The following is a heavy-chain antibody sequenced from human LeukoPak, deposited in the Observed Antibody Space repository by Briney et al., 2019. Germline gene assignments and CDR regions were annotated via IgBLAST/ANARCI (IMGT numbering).Heavy chain of an antibody. Sequence: PGGSLRLSCAASGFTFSSYAMHWVRQAPGKGLEWVAVISYDGGNKYYADSVKGRFTISRDNSKNTLYLQMNSLRAEDTAVYYCARDRSGSAFDYWGQGTLVTVSS. CDR3: ARDRSGSAFDY. CDR1: GFTFSSYA. J-gene: IGHJ4*02. CDR2: ISYDGGNK. D-gene: IGHD6-25*01. V-gene: IGHV3-30-3*01.